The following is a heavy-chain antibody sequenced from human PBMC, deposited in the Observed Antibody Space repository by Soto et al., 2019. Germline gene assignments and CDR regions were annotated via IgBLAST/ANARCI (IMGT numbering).Heavy chain of an antibody. Sequence: GGSLRLSCAASGFTFSSYTMNWVRQAPGKGLEWVSFISSSGTYTYYADSLKGRFTISRDNAKDSLYLQMNSLRAEDTAVYYCARRKGDTFDIWGQGTMVTVSS. CDR1: GFTFSSYT. CDR3: ARRKGDTFDI. CDR2: ISSSGTYT. J-gene: IGHJ3*02. V-gene: IGHV3-21*01.